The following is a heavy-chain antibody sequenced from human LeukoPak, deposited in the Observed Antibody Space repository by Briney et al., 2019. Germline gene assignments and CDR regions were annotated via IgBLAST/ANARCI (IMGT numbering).Heavy chain of an antibody. V-gene: IGHV4-30-4*08. Sequence: SQTLSLTCTVSGGSISSVDYYWSWIRQPPGKGLEWIGHINYSGSTDYNPSLKGRVTISVDTSENQFSLKLSSVTAADTAVYYCARQGYYDSSGYHKKWFDPWGQGTLVTVSS. CDR3: ARQGYYDSSGYHKKWFDP. D-gene: IGHD3-22*01. CDR1: GGSISSVDYY. J-gene: IGHJ5*02. CDR2: INYSGST.